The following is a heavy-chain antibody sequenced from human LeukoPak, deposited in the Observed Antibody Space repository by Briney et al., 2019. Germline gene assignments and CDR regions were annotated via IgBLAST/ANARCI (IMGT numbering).Heavy chain of an antibody. CDR1: GGSFSGYY. J-gene: IGHJ5*02. V-gene: IGHV4-34*01. CDR2: INHSGST. Sequence: SETLSLTCAVYGGSFSGYYWSWIRQPPGKGLEWIGEINHSGSTNYNPSLKSRVTISVDTSKNQFSLKPSSVTAADTAVYYCARAVVVVAATVRWFDPWGQGTLVTVSS. D-gene: IGHD2-15*01. CDR3: ARAVVVVAATVRWFDP.